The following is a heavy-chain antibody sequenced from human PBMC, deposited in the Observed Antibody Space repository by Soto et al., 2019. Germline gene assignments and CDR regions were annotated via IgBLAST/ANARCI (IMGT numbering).Heavy chain of an antibody. CDR1: GYTFTNYG. Sequence: QVQLVQSGAEVKKPGSSVKVSCKASGYTFTNYGITWVRQAPGQGLEWMGWISPYNGNTNYAQKFQGRVTLTTDTSTNTAYMELRSLRSDDTAMYYCARVASYYASSIPVGYFDYWAQGTLVTVSS. J-gene: IGHJ4*02. CDR2: ISPYNGNT. V-gene: IGHV1-18*01. CDR3: ARVASYYASSIPVGYFDY. D-gene: IGHD3-16*01.